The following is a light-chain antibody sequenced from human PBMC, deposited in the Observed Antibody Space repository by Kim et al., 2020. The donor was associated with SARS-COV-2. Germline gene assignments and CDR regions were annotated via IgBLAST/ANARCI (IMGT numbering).Light chain of an antibody. J-gene: IGKJ1*01. CDR1: QGISNH. CDR2: AAS. CDR3: QKYNSAPCT. V-gene: IGKV1-27*01. Sequence: ASVGDGFTITCRASQGISNHLAWYQQKPGIAPKLLIYAASALQSGVPSRFSGSGSGTDFTLTISSLQPEDVATYYCQKYNSAPCTFGQGTKVEIK.